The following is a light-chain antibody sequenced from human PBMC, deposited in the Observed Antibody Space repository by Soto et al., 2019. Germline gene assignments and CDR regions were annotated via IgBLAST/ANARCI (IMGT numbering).Light chain of an antibody. V-gene: IGKV1-33*01. CDR2: DAS. J-gene: IGKJ4*01. CDR1: QDISNY. CDR3: QQYDNLPLT. Sequence: DIQMTQSPSSLSASVGDRVTITCQASQDISNYLDWYQQKPGKPPKLLIYDASNLETGVPSRFSGSGSGTDFTLTISRLQAEDIAAYYCQQYDNLPLTFGGGTKVEIK.